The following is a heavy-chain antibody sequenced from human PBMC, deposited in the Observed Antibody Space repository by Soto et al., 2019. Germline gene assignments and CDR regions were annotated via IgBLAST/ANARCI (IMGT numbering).Heavy chain of an antibody. V-gene: IGHV3-9*01. CDR1: GFTFDDYA. Sequence: PGGSLRLSCAASGFTFDDYAMHWVRQAPGKGLEWVSGISWNSGSIGYADSVKGRFTISRDNAKKSLYLKMKRLRAKDTALYYCAKDMTTVPRNAFDIWGHGTMVTVSS. D-gene: IGHD4-17*01. J-gene: IGHJ3*02. CDR2: ISWNSGSI. CDR3: AKDMTTVPRNAFDI.